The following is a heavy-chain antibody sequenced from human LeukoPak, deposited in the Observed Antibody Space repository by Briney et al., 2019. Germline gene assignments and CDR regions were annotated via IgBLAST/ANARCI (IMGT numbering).Heavy chain of an antibody. Sequence: SETLSLTCAVYGGSFGGFYWSWIRQPPGKGLEWIGEINHSGSTNYNPSLKSRVTISVDTSKNQFSLKLSSVTAADTAVYYCARGPVVVAATPYYYYGVDVWGQGTTVTVSS. CDR3: ARGPVVVAATPYYYYGVDV. J-gene: IGHJ6*02. D-gene: IGHD2-15*01. V-gene: IGHV4-34*01. CDR2: INHSGST. CDR1: GGSFGGFY.